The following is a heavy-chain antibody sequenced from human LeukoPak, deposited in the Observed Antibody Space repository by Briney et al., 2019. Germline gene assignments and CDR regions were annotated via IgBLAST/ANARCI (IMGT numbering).Heavy chain of an antibody. Sequence: GGSLRLSCAASGFTFSSYEMNWVRQAPGKGLEWVSYISRCGNTIFYADSVKGRFTISRDNAKNSLYLQMNSLRAEDTAVYYCARVGWGGYCSNDVCYPTVGLDVWGRGTTVTVSS. V-gene: IGHV3-48*03. CDR2: ISRCGNTI. CDR3: ARVGWGGYCSNDVCYPTVGLDV. J-gene: IGHJ6*02. CDR1: GFTFSSYE. D-gene: IGHD2-8*01.